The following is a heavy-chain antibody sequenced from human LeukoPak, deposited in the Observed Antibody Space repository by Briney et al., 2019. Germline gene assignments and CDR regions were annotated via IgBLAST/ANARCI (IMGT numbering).Heavy chain of an antibody. D-gene: IGHD6-19*01. Sequence: SETLSLTCTVSGGSISGYYWTWIRQPPGKGLEWIGYIYYSGSTNYNPSLKSRVTISVDTSKNQFSLRLSSVTAADTAVYYCARIGPYSSGFDPWGQGTLVTVSS. J-gene: IGHJ5*02. CDR3: ARIGPYSSGFDP. V-gene: IGHV4-59*12. CDR2: IYYSGST. CDR1: GGSISGYY.